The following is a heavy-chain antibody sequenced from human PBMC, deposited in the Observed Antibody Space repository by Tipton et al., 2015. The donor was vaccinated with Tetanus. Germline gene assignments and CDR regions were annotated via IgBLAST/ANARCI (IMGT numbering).Heavy chain of an antibody. CDR1: GDSISSYY. Sequence: TLSLTCTVSGDSISSYYWNWIRQPPGKELEWVGYVYHSGSTNYHPSLKSRLTISVDTSKNQFSLNLRSVITADTAVYYCARANNDYPKKGPFDYWGQGILVTVSS. CDR2: VYHSGST. J-gene: IGHJ4*02. V-gene: IGHV4-59*01. CDR3: ARANNDYPKKGPFDY. D-gene: IGHD5-12*01.